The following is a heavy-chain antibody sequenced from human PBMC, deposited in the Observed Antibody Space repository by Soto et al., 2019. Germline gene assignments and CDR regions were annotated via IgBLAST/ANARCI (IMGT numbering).Heavy chain of an antibody. V-gene: IGHV6-1*01. D-gene: IGHD1-26*01. J-gene: IGHJ6*02. CDR3: ARETVGPGAGHPFYYFYGMHV. CDR2: TYYRSKWYN. Sequence: SQTLSLTCAISGDSVSSNSAAWNWIRQSPSRGLEWLGRTYYRSKWYNDYAVSVESRITINPDTSKNQFSLQLNSVTPEDTAVYYCARETVGPGAGHPFYYFYGMHVSGPGTTVTVS. CDR1: GDSVSSNSAA.